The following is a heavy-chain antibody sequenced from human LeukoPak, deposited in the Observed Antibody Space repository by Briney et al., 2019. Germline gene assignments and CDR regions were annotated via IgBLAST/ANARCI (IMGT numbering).Heavy chain of an antibody. V-gene: IGHV4-39*07. CDR3: ARFADLGFDY. Sequence: SETLSLTCTVSGGSISSSSYYWGWIRQPPGKGLEWIGSIYYSGSTYYNPSLKSRVTISVDTSKNQFSLKLSSVTAADTAVYYCARFADLGFDYWGQGTLVTVSS. CDR2: IYYSGST. D-gene: IGHD7-27*01. J-gene: IGHJ4*02. CDR1: GGSISSSSYY.